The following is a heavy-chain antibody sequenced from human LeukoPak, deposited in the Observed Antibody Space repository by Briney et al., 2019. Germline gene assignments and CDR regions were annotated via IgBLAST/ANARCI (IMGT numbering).Heavy chain of an antibody. V-gene: IGHV3-30*18. CDR3: AKASGYSHGSA. D-gene: IGHD5-18*01. CDR1: GFTLSSYG. J-gene: IGHJ5*02. Sequence: GGSLRLSCAASGFTLSSYGMHWVRQAPGKGLEWVALISYDGSNKYYADSVKGRFTISRDNSKNTLYLQMNSLRAEDTALYYCAKASGYSHGSAWGQGTLVTISS. CDR2: ISYDGSNK.